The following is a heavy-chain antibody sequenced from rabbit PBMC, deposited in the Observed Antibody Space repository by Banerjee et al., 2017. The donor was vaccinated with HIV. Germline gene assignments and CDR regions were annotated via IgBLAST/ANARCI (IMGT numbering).Heavy chain of an antibody. Sequence: QEQLVESGGGLVQPGGSLKLSCKASGFDFSTYSMSWVRQAPGKGLEWIGCIYTGSDGATYYATWAKGRFTVSRTSSTTVTLQMTSLTAADTATYFCARDLASVVGWNFSLWGQGTLVTVS. D-gene: IGHD3-1*01. V-gene: IGHV1S45*01. CDR2: IYTGSDGAT. CDR3: ARDLASVVGWNFSL. CDR1: GFDFSTYS. J-gene: IGHJ4*01.